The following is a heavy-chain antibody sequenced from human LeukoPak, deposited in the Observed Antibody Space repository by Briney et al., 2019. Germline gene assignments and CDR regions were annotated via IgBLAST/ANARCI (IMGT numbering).Heavy chain of an antibody. V-gene: IGHV3-30*04. D-gene: IGHD3-22*01. CDR2: ISYDGSNK. CDR3: AQEHFDTSGYYSRFDN. CDR1: GLTFSSYA. J-gene: IGHJ4*02. Sequence: PGRSLRLSCAASGLTFSSYAMHWVRQAPGKGLGWVAVISYDGSNKYYADSVKGRFTISRDNSKNTLYLQMNSLRADDTAVYYCAQEHFDTSGYYSRFDNWGQGILVTVSS.